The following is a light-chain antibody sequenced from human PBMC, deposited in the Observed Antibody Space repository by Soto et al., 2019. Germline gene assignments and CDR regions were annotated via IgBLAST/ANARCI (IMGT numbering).Light chain of an antibody. Sequence: DIQMTQSPSSVSAAVVERVTITCLASQVMSSWLAWYQQKPGKAPKLLIFAASTLQSGVPSRFSGSGSRTDFTLTITSLQPEDIGTYYCQQTDTLPSTFGQGTRLEIK. CDR1: QVMSSW. V-gene: IGKV1D-12*01. CDR2: AAS. CDR3: QQTDTLPST. J-gene: IGKJ5*01.